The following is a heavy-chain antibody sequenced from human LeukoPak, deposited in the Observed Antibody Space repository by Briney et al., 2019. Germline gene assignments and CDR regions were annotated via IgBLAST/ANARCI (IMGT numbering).Heavy chain of an antibody. V-gene: IGHV3-48*01. J-gene: IGHJ4*02. CDR1: GFTFSSYS. D-gene: IGHD3-16*02. CDR2: ISSSSTI. Sequence: GGSLRLSCAASGFTFSSYSMNWVRQAPGKGLEWVSYISSSSTIYYADSVKGRFTISRDNAKNSLYLQMNSLRAEDTAVYYCARGHVWGSYRQLYWGQGTLVTVSS. CDR3: ARGHVWGSYRQLY.